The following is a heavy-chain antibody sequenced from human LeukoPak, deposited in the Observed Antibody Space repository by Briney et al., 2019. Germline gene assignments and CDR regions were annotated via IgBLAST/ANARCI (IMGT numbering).Heavy chain of an antibody. V-gene: IGHV1-2*02. J-gene: IGHJ4*02. CDR1: GYTFTGYY. D-gene: IGHD4-17*01. CDR3: ARGDTVTTDY. Sequence: ASVKVSCKASGYTFTGYYIHWVRQAPGQGLEWMGWINPNSGGTKYAQKFQGRVTMTRDASISTAYMELSRLRSDDTAVYYCARGDTVTTDYWGPGTLVTVSS. CDR2: INPNSGGT.